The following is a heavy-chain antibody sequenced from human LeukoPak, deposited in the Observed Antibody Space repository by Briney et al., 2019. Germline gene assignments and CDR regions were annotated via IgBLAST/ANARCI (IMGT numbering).Heavy chain of an antibody. Sequence: GASVKVSCKASGYTFTGYYIHWVRQAPGQGPEWLGWINPNSGDTNYAQKFQVRVTMTRDTSISTAYMYLRPDDTAVYYCALQGGSGTYLHYWGQGTLVTVSS. V-gene: IGHV1-2*02. CDR2: INPNSGDT. D-gene: IGHD2-15*01. CDR1: GYTFTGYY. CDR3: ALQGGSGTYLHY. J-gene: IGHJ4*02.